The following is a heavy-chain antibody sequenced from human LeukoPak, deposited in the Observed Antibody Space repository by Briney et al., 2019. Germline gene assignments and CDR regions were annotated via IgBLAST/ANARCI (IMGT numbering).Heavy chain of an antibody. J-gene: IGHJ4*01. D-gene: IGHD1-7*01. V-gene: IGHV4-4*07. CDR2: IYISGST. Sequence: PSETLSLTCTVSGGSISSHYWSWIQQAAGKGLEWIGRIYISGSTNYNPSLKSRVTLSLDTSKNQISLRLSSVTAADTAVYYCARDQGLNWNYDFFDYWGHGTLVTVSS. CDR3: ARDQGLNWNYDFFDY. CDR1: GGSISSHY.